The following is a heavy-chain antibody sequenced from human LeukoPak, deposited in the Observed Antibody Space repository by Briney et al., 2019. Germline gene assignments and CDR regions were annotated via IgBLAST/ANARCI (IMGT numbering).Heavy chain of an antibody. CDR2: IWYDGSNK. CDR1: GFTFSSYG. J-gene: IGHJ4*02. CDR3: ARVGAYYDSSGRLDY. V-gene: IGHV3-33*01. D-gene: IGHD3-22*01. Sequence: GGSLRLSCAASGFTFSSYGMHWVRQAPGKGLEWVAVIWYDGSNKYYADSVKGRFTISRDNSKNTPYLQMNSLRTEDTAVYYCARVGAYYDSSGRLDYWGQGTLVTVSS.